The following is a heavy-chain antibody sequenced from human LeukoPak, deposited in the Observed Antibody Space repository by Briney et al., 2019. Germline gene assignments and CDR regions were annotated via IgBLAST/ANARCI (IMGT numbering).Heavy chain of an antibody. V-gene: IGHV1-2*02. CDR2: INPNSGGP. J-gene: IGHJ4*02. D-gene: IGHD3-9*01. Sequence: ASVKLSCKASGYTFTGYYIHWVRQAPGQGLGWMGWINPNSGGPNYAQTFQGRVTMTRDTSISTAYMELSRLKSDDTAVYYWARYRAQTFDGTGPRLRYFDWLLCSYYWGQGTLVAVVS. CDR1: GYTFTGYY. CDR3: ARYRAQTFDGTGPRLRYFDWLLCSYY.